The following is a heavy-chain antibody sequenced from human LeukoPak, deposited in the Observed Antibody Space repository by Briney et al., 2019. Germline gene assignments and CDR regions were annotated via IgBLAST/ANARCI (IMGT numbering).Heavy chain of an antibody. CDR1: GWSFSGYY. CDR2: INHSGST. V-gene: IGHV4-34*01. CDR3: ARVGVSIAVAGYYFDY. Sequence: PSETLSLTCAVYGWSFSGYYWSWIRQPPGKGLEWIGEINHSGSTNYNPSLRSRVTISVDTSKNQSPLKLSSVTAADTAVYDCARVGVSIAVAGYYFDYWGQGTLVTVSS. J-gene: IGHJ4*02. D-gene: IGHD6-19*01.